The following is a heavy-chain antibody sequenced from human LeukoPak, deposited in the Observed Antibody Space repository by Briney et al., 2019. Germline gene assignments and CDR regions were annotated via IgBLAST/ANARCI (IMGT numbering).Heavy chain of an antibody. Sequence: SETLSLTCAVYGGSFSGYYWSWIRQPPGKGLEWIGEINHSGSTNYNPSLKSRVTISVDTSKNQFSLRLNSVTPDDTAVYFCARGQTYSGRIFDYWGRGRLVTVSS. J-gene: IGHJ4*02. D-gene: IGHD5-12*01. CDR3: ARGQTYSGRIFDY. CDR1: GGSFSGYY. V-gene: IGHV4-34*01. CDR2: INHSGST.